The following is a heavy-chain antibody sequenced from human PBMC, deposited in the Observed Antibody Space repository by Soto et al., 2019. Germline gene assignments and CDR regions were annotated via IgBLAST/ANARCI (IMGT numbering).Heavy chain of an antibody. CDR1: GFTFGSYW. Sequence: EVQLVESGGGSVQTGGSLRISCAASGFTFGSYWMDWVRQAPGKGLVWVSRINGDGSRTTYADSVKGRFTISRDNAQNTLYLQINSLRVDDTAVYYCSRETLWFGESPKSGGQGTLVTVSS. CDR3: SRETLWFGESPKS. J-gene: IGHJ4*02. D-gene: IGHD3-10*01. CDR2: INGDGSRT. V-gene: IGHV3-74*01.